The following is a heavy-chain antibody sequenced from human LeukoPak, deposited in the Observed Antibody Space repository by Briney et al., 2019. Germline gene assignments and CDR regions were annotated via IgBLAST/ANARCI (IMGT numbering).Heavy chain of an antibody. CDR1: GGSISSHY. D-gene: IGHD3-16*01. V-gene: IGHV4-59*11. Sequence: SETLSLTCTVSGGSISSHYWSWIRQPPGKGLEWIGYIYYSGSTNYNPSLRSRVTISVDTSKTQFSLKLSSVTAADTAVYFCARGYAGGFALCALDGWGQGTMVTVSS. J-gene: IGHJ3*01. CDR2: IYYSGST. CDR3: ARGYAGGFALCALDG.